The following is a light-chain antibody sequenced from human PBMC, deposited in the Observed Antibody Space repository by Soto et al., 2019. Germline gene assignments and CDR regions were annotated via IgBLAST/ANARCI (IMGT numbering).Light chain of an antibody. Sequence: EIVLTQSPGTLSLSPGERATLSCRASQSVSSSYLAWYQQKPGQAPRLLIYGASSRATGIPDRFSGSGSGTDFTLTISRLDPEDFAVYYCQQYGSSRITFGPGTKVDIK. V-gene: IGKV3-20*01. CDR2: GAS. J-gene: IGKJ3*01. CDR1: QSVSSSY. CDR3: QQYGSSRIT.